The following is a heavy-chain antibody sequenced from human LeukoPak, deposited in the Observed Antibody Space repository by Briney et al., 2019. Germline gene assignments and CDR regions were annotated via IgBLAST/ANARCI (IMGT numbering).Heavy chain of an antibody. Sequence: ASVKVSCKASGYTFTSYAMHWVRQATGQGLEWMGWMNPNSGNTGYAQKFQGRVTMTRNTSISTAYMELSSLRSEDTAVYYCARGRGQLVGRFDYWGQGTLVTVSS. V-gene: IGHV1-8*02. CDR2: MNPNSGNT. D-gene: IGHD6-6*01. J-gene: IGHJ4*02. CDR3: ARGRGQLVGRFDY. CDR1: GYTFTSYA.